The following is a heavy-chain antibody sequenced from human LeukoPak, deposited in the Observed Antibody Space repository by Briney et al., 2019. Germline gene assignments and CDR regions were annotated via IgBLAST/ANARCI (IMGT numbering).Heavy chain of an antibody. Sequence: PGGSLRLSCAASGFTFSSYWMHWIRQAPGKGLEWISRISSDESNTRYADSVKGRFTISRDNAKKTLYLQMNSLRADDTAVYYCTRDVWSAGWFDPWGQGTLVTVSS. CDR3: TRDVWSAGWFDP. D-gene: IGHD6-19*01. V-gene: IGHV3-74*01. J-gene: IGHJ5*02. CDR2: ISSDESNT. CDR1: GFTFSSYW.